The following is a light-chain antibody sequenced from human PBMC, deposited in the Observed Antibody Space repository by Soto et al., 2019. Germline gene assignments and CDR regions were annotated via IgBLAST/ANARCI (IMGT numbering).Light chain of an antibody. CDR2: TGS. V-gene: IGKV1-39*01. J-gene: IGKJ5*01. CDR3: QQAASFPIT. Sequence: DIQMTQSPSSLSASVGDRISLTCRASQTITSYLSWFQQKPGKAPKLLIYTGSSLQSGVPSRFSGSGSGTDFTLTINSLQPEDFATYYCQQAASFPITFGQGTRLEI. CDR1: QTITSY.